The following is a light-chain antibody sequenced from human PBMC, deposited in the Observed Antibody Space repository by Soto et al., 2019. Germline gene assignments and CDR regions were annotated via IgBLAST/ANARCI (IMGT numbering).Light chain of an antibody. Sequence: QSALTQPASVSGPPGQSITISCTGTSSDVGAYNYVSWYQQYPGKAPKLMIYEVGNRPSGVSNRFSGSKSGNTASLTISGLQAEDEADYYCSSYTTSSSYVFGTGTKLTVL. CDR2: EVG. V-gene: IGLV2-14*01. CDR3: SSYTTSSSYV. J-gene: IGLJ1*01. CDR1: SSDVGAYNY.